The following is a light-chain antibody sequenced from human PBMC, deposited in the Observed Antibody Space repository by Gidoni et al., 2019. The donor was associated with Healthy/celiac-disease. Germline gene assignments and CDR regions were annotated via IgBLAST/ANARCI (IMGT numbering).Light chain of an antibody. Sequence: SYVLTQPPSVAVAPGNTARITCGGNNIGSKSVHWYQQKPGQAPVLVIYSDSDRPSGIPERCSGSNSGNTATLTISRVEAGDEADYYCQVWDSSSDHPGVVFGGGTKLTVL. CDR1: NIGSKS. V-gene: IGLV3-21*04. J-gene: IGLJ2*01. CDR2: SDS. CDR3: QVWDSSSDHPGVV.